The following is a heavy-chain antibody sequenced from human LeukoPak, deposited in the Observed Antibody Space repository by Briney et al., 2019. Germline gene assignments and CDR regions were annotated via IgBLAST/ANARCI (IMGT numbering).Heavy chain of an antibody. Sequence: SETLSLTCTVSGGSISSYYWSWIRQPPGKGLEWIGYIYYSGSTNYNPSLKSRVTISVDTSKNQFSLKLSSVTAADTAVYYCAAAGSSGYYGDYWGRGTLVTVSS. CDR2: IYYSGST. CDR3: AAAGSSGYYGDY. D-gene: IGHD3-22*01. CDR1: GGSISSYY. V-gene: IGHV4-59*01. J-gene: IGHJ4*02.